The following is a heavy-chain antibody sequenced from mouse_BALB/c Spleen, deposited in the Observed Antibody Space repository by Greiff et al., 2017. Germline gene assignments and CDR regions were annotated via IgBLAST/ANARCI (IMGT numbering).Heavy chain of an antibody. J-gene: IGHJ2*01. D-gene: IGHD3-1*01. CDR1: GYTFTSYW. V-gene: IGHV1-87*01. CDR3: AREGTRGYFDY. CDR2: IYPGDGDT. Sequence: VQLQQSGAELARPGASVKLSCKASGYTFTSYWMQWVKQRPGQGLEWIGAIYPGDGDTRYTQKFKGKATLTADKSSSTAYMQLSSLASEDSAVYYCAREGTRGYFDYWGQGTTLTVSS.